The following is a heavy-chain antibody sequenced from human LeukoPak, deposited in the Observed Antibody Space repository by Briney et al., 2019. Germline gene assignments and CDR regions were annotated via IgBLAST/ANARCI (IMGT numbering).Heavy chain of an antibody. CDR3: ARGGGRITIFGVVTPSHARAEYFQH. CDR2: IFNSENT. CDR1: GGSVTSGGSY. J-gene: IGHJ1*01. Sequence: PSETLSLTCTVSGGSVTSGGSYWTWIRQHPGKGLEWIGYIFNSENTYYNPSLKSRVTISVDTSKNQFSLKLSSVTAADTAVYYCARGGGRITIFGVVTPSHARAEYFQHWGQGTLVTVSS. V-gene: IGHV4-31*03. D-gene: IGHD3-3*01.